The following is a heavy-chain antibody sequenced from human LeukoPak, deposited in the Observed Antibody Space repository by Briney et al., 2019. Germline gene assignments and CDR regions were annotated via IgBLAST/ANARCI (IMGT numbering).Heavy chain of an antibody. CDR3: ARGGPLEYGDRPSDY. CDR1: GFTFSSYS. D-gene: IGHD4-17*01. J-gene: IGHJ4*02. V-gene: IGHV3-48*02. Sequence: SGGSLRLSCAASGFTFSSYSMNWVRQAPGKGLEWISYISSRSRTIYYADSVKGRFTISRDNVKNSLYLQMNSLRDEDTAVYFCARGGPLEYGDRPSDYWGQGTLVTVSS. CDR2: ISSRSRTI.